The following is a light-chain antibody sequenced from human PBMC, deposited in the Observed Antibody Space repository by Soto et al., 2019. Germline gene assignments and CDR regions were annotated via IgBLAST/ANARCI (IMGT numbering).Light chain of an antibody. CDR1: SSNIGAGYD. V-gene: IGLV1-40*01. Sequence: QSVLTQPPSVSGAPGQRVTISCTGSSSNIGAGYDVHWYQHLPRTAPKLLIYGSTNRPSGVPDRFSGSKSGTSASLAITGLQPQDEADYYCQSYASSLSGSYVFGTGTKVTVL. CDR2: GST. J-gene: IGLJ1*01. CDR3: QSYASSLSGSYV.